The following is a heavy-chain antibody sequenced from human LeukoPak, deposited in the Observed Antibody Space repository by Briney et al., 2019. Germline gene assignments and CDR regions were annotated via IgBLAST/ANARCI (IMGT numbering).Heavy chain of an antibody. V-gene: IGHV3-23*05. D-gene: IGHD4-11*01. Sequence: PAGSLRLSCVASGFTLSDYAMNWVRQAPGKGLEWVSTFKTKYHQVYYAESVRGRFTISTDNSRNTVFLQMNSLRADDTALYYCARSVPDYTRFDYWGQGALVTVSS. CDR1: GFTLSDYA. CDR3: ARSVPDYTRFDY. CDR2: FKTKYHQV. J-gene: IGHJ4*02.